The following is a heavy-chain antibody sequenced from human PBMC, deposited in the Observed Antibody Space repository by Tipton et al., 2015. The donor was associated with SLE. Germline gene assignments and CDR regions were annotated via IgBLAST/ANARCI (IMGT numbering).Heavy chain of an antibody. V-gene: IGHV4-31*03. J-gene: IGHJ4*02. CDR1: GGSISSGDYY. CDR2: IYYSGTT. Sequence: TLSLTCTVSGGSISSGDYYWSWIRQPPGKGLGWIGYIYYSGTTYYNPSLKSRVTISVDTSKSQFSLKLSSVTAADTAVYFCAIWQWELSGGGYFDYWGQGTLVTVSS. CDR3: AIWQWELSGGGYFDY. D-gene: IGHD1-26*01.